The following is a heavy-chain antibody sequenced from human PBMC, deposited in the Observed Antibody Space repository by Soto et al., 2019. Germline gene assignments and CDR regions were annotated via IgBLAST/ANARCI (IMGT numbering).Heavy chain of an antibody. J-gene: IGHJ5*02. Sequence: QVPLVQSGAEVKKPGASVKVSCKAAGYTFTSYDINWVRQATGQGPEWMGRMNPNSGNTAYAQKFQGRVTMTRDTSISTAYMELSSLRNEDTAVYYCARAPIYGSSNYWFDPWGQGTLVTVSS. CDR1: GYTFTSYD. D-gene: IGHD3-3*02. CDR2: MNPNSGNT. V-gene: IGHV1-8*01. CDR3: ARAPIYGSSNYWFDP.